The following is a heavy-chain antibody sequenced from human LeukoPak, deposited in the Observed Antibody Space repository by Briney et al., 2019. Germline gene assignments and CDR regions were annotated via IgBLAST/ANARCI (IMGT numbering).Heavy chain of an antibody. V-gene: IGHV1-2*02. CDR2: INPNSGGT. D-gene: IGHD6-19*01. CDR1: GYTFTGYY. CDR3: ARDQGFSSGWKKFDY. Sequence: GASVKVSCKASGYTFTGYYMHWVRPAPGQGLEWMGWINPNSGGTNYAQKFQGRVTMTRDTSISTAYMELSRLRSDDTAVYYCARDQGFSSGWKKFDYWGQGTLVTVSS. J-gene: IGHJ4*02.